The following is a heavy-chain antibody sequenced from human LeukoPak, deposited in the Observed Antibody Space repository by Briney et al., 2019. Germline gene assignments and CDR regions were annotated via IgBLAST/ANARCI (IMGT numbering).Heavy chain of an antibody. V-gene: IGHV4-34*01. Sequence: PSETLSLTCAVYGGSFSGYYWSWIRQPPGKGLEWIGEINHSGSTNYNPSLKSRVTISVDTSKNQFSLKLSSVTAADTAVYYCARGYDFWSGPNPADNWFDPWGQGTLVTVSS. CDR3: ARGYDFWSGPNPADNWFDP. CDR1: GGSFSGYY. J-gene: IGHJ5*02. CDR2: INHSGST. D-gene: IGHD3-3*01.